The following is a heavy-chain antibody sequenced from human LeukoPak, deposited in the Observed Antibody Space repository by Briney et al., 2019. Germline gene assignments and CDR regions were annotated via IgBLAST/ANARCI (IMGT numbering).Heavy chain of an antibody. J-gene: IGHJ4*02. CDR1: GFSFNSYW. V-gene: IGHV3-7*03. CDR2: IKHDGSEA. D-gene: IGHD6-19*01. Sequence: QPGGSLRLSCAASGFSFNSYWMSWVRQAPGKGLEWVANIKHDGSEAYYVDSVKGRFTFSRDNAKNSLYLQMNSLRADDTAVYYCARVDFQRIAVAARSFDYWGQGTLVTVSS. CDR3: ARVDFQRIAVAARSFDY.